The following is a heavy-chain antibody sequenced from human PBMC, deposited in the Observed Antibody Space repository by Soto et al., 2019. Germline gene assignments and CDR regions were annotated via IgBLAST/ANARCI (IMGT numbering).Heavy chain of an antibody. V-gene: IGHV1-18*01. CDR3: AREELGYCSGGSCYPHYYYGMDV. D-gene: IGHD2-15*01. Sequence: ASVKVSCKASGYTFTSYGISWVRQAPGQGLEWMGWISAYNGDTNYAQKLQGRVTMTTDTSTSTAYMELRSLRSDDTAVYYCAREELGYCSGGSCYPHYYYGMDVWGQGTTVTVSS. J-gene: IGHJ6*02. CDR1: GYTFTSYG. CDR2: ISAYNGDT.